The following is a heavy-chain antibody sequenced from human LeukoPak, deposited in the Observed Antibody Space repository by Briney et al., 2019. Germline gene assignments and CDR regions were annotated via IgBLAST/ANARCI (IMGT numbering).Heavy chain of an antibody. J-gene: IGHJ4*02. D-gene: IGHD3-10*01. CDR2: IRYDGSNK. CDR3: AKDQGILTMVRGVSG. Sequence: PGGSLRLSCAASGFTFSSSVMSWVRQAPGKGLEWVAFIRYDGSNKYYADSVKGRFTISRDNSKNTLYLQMNSLRAEDTAVYYCAKDQGILTMVRGVSGWGQGTLVTVSS. V-gene: IGHV3-30*02. CDR1: GFTFSSSV.